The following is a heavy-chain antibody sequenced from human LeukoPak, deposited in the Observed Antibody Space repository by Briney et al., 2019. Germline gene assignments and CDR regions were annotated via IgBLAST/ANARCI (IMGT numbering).Heavy chain of an antibody. V-gene: IGHV4-39*07. CDR3: ARAHPNWFDP. J-gene: IGHJ5*02. Sequence: SETLSLTCTVSGGSISSSSYYWGWIRQPPGKGLEWIGSIYYSGSTYYNPSLKSRVTISVDTSKNQFSLKLSSVTAADTAVYYCARAHPNWFDPWGQGTLATVSS. CDR1: GGSISSSSYY. CDR2: IYYSGST.